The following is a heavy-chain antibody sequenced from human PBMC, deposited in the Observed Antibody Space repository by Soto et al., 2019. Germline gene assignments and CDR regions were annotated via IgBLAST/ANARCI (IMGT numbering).Heavy chain of an antibody. CDR1: GFTFSSYG. V-gene: IGHV3-30*18. D-gene: IGHD3-22*01. J-gene: IGHJ4*02. CDR3: AKDGIYYDSSGPFDY. CDR2: ISYDGSNK. Sequence: GXSLRLSCAASGFTFSSYGLHWFRQAPVKGLEWVAVISYDGSNKYYADSVKGRFTISRDNSKNTLYLQMNSLRAEDTAVYYCAKDGIYYDSSGPFDYWGQGTLVTVSS.